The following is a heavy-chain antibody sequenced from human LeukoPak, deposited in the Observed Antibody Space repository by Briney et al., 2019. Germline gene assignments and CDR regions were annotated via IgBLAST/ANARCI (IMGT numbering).Heavy chain of an antibody. D-gene: IGHD3-3*01. J-gene: IGHJ3*02. CDR2: IIPIFGTA. CDR3: ARERRLIGRHDFWSGYGSDAFDI. V-gene: IGHV1-69*13. Sequence: SVKVSCKASGGTFSSYAISWVRQAPGQGLEWMGGIIPIFGTANYAQKFQGRVTITADESTSTAYMELSSLRSEDTAVYYCARERRLIGRHDFWSGYGSDAFDIWGQGTMVTVSS. CDR1: GGTFSSYA.